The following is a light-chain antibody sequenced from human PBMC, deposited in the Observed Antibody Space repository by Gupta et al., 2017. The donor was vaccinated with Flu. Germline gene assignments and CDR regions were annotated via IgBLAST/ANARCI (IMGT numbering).Light chain of an antibody. Sequence: QSVLTQPPSASGTPGQRVTISCSGSSSNIRINTVNWYHQLPGTAPQLLIYSNNQRPSGVPDRFSGSKSGTSASLAISGLQSEDEADYYCAAWDDSLNAWVFGGGTKLTVL. V-gene: IGLV1-44*01. J-gene: IGLJ3*02. CDR1: SSNIRINT. CDR3: AAWDDSLNAWV. CDR2: SNN.